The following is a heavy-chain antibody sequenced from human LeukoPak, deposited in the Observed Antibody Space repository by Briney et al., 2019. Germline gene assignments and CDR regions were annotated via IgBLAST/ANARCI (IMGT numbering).Heavy chain of an antibody. CDR2: ISYDGSNK. CDR1: GFTFSSYW. J-gene: IGHJ3*02. CDR3: AKGEITMVRGEDAFDI. Sequence: GGSLRLSCAASGFTFSSYWMSWVRQAPGKGLEWVAVISYDGSNKYYADSVKGRFTISRDNSKNTLYLQMNSLRAEDTAVYYCAKGEITMVRGEDAFDIWGQGTMVTVSS. V-gene: IGHV3-30*18. D-gene: IGHD3-10*01.